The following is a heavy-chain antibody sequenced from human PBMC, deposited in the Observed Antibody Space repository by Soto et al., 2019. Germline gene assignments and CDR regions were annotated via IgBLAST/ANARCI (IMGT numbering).Heavy chain of an antibody. CDR3: ARVYAVTTTSAFDI. Sequence: ASVKVSCKASGYTFTSYAMHWVRQAPGQRLEWMGWINAGNGNTKYSQKFQGRVTITRDTSASTAYMELSSLRPEDTAVYYCARVYAVTTTSAFDIWGQGTMVTVSS. J-gene: IGHJ3*02. V-gene: IGHV1-3*01. CDR2: INAGNGNT. D-gene: IGHD4-17*01. CDR1: GYTFTSYA.